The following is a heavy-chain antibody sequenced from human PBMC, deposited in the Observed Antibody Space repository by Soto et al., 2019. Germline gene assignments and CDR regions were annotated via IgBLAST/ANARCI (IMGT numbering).Heavy chain of an antibody. CDR2: VSTSSGYI. D-gene: IGHD6-13*01. J-gene: IGHJ6*02. CDR3: AGRVAAGVGMDV. Sequence: EVQLVESGGGLVKPGGSLRLSCAASGFTFSSVGLNWVRQAPGKGLEWVASVSTSSGYIHYADSAKGRFTISRDNANISLFLQMNGLRVEDTAVYYSAGRVAAGVGMDVWGQGTTVTVSS. CDR1: GFTFSSVG. V-gene: IGHV3-21*01.